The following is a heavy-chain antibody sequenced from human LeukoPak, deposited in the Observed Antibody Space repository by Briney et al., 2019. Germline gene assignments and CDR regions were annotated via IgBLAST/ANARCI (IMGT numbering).Heavy chain of an antibody. V-gene: IGHV4-34*01. CDR2: INHSGST. CDR3: ARGSIVVLVAATPDY. D-gene: IGHD2-15*01. Sequence: SETLSLTCGVYGSSFSGYYWSWIRQPPGKGLEWIGEINHSGSTNYNPSLKSRVTISLDTSKNQFSLKLSSVTAADTAVYYCARGSIVVLVAATPDYWVQGTLVTVSS. CDR1: GSSFSGYY. J-gene: IGHJ4*02.